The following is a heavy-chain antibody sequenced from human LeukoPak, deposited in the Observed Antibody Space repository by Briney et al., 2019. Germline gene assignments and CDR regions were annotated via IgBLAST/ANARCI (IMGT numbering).Heavy chain of an antibody. V-gene: IGHV4-34*01. Sequence: SETLSLTCAVYGGSFSGYYWSWIRQPPGKGLEWIGEINHSGSTNYNPSLKSRVTISVDTSKNQFSLKLSSVTAADMAVYYCAGMATITRDFDYWGQGTLVTVSS. CDR1: GGSFSGYY. CDR2: INHSGST. D-gene: IGHD5-12*01. CDR3: AGMATITRDFDY. J-gene: IGHJ4*02.